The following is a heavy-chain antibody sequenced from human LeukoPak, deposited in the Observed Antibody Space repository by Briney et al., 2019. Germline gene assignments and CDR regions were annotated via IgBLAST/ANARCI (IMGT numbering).Heavy chain of an antibody. Sequence: PGGSLRLSCAASGFTVSSNYMSWVRQAPGKGLEWVSYITSDGTNMYYADSVKGRFTISRDNAKNSLYLQMNSLRAEDTALYHCARVVFVGHHRGYFDYWGQGTLVTVSS. V-gene: IGHV3-11*01. CDR3: ARVVFVGHHRGYFDY. D-gene: IGHD2-8*01. CDR2: ITSDGTNM. CDR1: GFTVSSNY. J-gene: IGHJ4*02.